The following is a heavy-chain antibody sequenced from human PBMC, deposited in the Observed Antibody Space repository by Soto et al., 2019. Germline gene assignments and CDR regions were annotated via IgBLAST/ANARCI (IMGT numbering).Heavy chain of an antibody. CDR3: ATPLISGSTYGMDV. D-gene: IGHD1-7*01. CDR2: ISNSGSTI. V-gene: IGHV3-11*01. Sequence: QVQLVESGGGLVKAGGSLRLSCAASGFTFSDYYMSWIRQAPGKGLEWVSYISNSGSTIYYADSVKGRFTISRDNARNSLHLQMNSLRGEDTAVYYCATPLISGSTYGMDVWGQGTRVTVSS. CDR1: GFTFSDYY. J-gene: IGHJ6*02.